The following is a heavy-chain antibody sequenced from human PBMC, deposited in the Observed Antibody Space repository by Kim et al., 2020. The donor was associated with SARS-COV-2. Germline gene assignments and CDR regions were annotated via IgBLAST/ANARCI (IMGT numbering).Heavy chain of an antibody. D-gene: IGHD5-12*01. V-gene: IGHV4-59*01. CDR3: ARDLGMATDCPLGY. Sequence: SETLSLTCTVSGGSISSYYWSWIRQPPGKGLEWIGYIYYSGSTNYNPSLKSRVTISVDTSKNQFSLKLSSVTAADTAVYYCARDLGMATDCPLGYWGQGTLVTVSS. CDR2: IYYSGST. CDR1: GGSISSYY. J-gene: IGHJ4*02.